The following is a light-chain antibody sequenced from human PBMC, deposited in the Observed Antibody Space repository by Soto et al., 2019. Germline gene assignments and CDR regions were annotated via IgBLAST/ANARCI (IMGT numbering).Light chain of an antibody. Sequence: QSVLTQPASVSGSPGQSITISCTGTSSDVGNYNYVSWYQQHPGKAPKLMIYEVSNRPSGVSNRFSGSKSGNTASLTISGLQAEDYADYYCSSYTRSTTYVFGDRTKVTV. CDR2: EVS. J-gene: IGLJ1*01. CDR3: SSYTRSTTYV. CDR1: SSDVGNYNY. V-gene: IGLV2-14*01.